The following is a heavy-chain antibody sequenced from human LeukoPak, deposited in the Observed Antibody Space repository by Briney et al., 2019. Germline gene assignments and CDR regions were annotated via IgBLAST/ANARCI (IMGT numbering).Heavy chain of an antibody. V-gene: IGHV3-23*01. CDR1: GFTISSYS. J-gene: IGHJ6*02. Sequence: PGGSLRLSCAASGFTISSYSMSWVRQAPGKGLEWVSAIIGSGGSTYYADSVKGRFTISRDTSKNTLYMQMNILTAEDTAVYYCAKGRYCSSTSCYYYYGRDVWGQGTTVTVSS. CDR3: AKGRYCSSTSCYYYYGRDV. D-gene: IGHD2-2*01. CDR2: IIGSGGST.